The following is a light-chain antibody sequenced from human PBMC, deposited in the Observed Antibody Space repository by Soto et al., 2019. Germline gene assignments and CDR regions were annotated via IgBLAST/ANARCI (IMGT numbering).Light chain of an antibody. Sequence: DIQMTQSPSSLSASVGDRVTITCQASQDISNYLNWYQQKLGKAPKLLIYEASNLETGVPSRFSGSGSGTDFTFTIRSLQPEDIATYYCQHYNSYSEAFGQGTKVDIK. J-gene: IGKJ1*01. V-gene: IGKV1-33*01. CDR1: QDISNY. CDR2: EAS. CDR3: QHYNSYSEA.